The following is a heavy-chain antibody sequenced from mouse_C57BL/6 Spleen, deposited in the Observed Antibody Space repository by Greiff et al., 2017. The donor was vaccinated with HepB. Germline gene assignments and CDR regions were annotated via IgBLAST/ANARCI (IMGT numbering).Heavy chain of an antibody. V-gene: IGHV6-6*01. CDR1: GFTFSDAW. D-gene: IGHD4-1*01. J-gene: IGHJ4*01. Sequence: EVKVVESGGGLVQPGGSMKLSCAASGFTFSDAWMDWVRQSPEKGLEWVAEIRNKANNHATYYAESVKGRFTISRDDSKSSVYLQMNSLRAEDTGIYYCTTRTGTRAMDYWGQGTSVTVSS. CDR2: IRNKANNHAT. CDR3: TTRTGTRAMDY.